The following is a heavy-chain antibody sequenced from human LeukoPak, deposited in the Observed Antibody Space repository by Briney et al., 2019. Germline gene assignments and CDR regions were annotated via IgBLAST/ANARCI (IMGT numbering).Heavy chain of an antibody. CDR1: GGSISSYY. CDR3: ARLGYCSSTSCHLSWFDP. D-gene: IGHD2-2*01. V-gene: IGHV4-4*07. CDR2: IYTSGST. J-gene: IGHJ5*02. Sequence: SETLSLTCTVSGGSISSYYWSWIRQPAGKGLEWIGRIYTSGSTNYNPSLKSRVTMSVDTSKNQFSLKLSSVTAADTAVYYCARLGYCSSTSCHLSWFDPWGQGTLVAVSS.